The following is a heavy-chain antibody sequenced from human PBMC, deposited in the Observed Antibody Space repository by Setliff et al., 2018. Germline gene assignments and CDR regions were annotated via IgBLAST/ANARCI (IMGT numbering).Heavy chain of an antibody. CDR2: VFTATDDT. V-gene: IGHV1-18*01. J-gene: IGHJ6*03. CDR3: ARGKWEARTIIFGVDTPRYYRDV. CDR1: GYTFSRYG. D-gene: IGHD3-3*01. Sequence: ASVKVSCKASGYTFSRYGISWVRQAPGQGLEWMGRVFTATDDTQFRTEFQGRVSVTRDTSMGTTYMEVSRLTSDDTAVYYCARGKWEARTIIFGVDTPRYYRDVWGKGTTVTAP.